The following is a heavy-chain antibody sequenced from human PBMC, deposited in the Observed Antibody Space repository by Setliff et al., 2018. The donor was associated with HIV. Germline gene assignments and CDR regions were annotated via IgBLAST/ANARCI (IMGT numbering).Heavy chain of an antibody. CDR2: IHHGGGT. CDR1: GGSFGDQF. V-gene: IGHV4-34*01. J-gene: IGHJ4*02. Sequence: PSETLSLTCAVYGGSFGDQFWNWIRQSPGKGLEWIGEIHHGGGTKYNPSLKSRVTVSLDMSKNQFSLKLNSLTAADTGVYYCATFFVSTATTQDYWGQGTLVTSPQ. D-gene: IGHD4-17*01. CDR3: ATFFVSTATTQDY.